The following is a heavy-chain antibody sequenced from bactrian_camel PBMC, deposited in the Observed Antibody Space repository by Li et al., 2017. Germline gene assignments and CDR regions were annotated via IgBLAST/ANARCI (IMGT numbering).Heavy chain of an antibody. CDR3: AAGVGSWWALNRYGYNY. CDR2: INSGGGST. Sequence: VQLVESGGGSVQAGGSLRLSCEASAYSTATMGWFRQAPGKGLEWVSAINSGGGSTYYADSVKGRFTISKDNAKNTLYLQMNSLKAEDTAIYYCAAGVGSWWALNRYGYNYWGQGTQVTVS. D-gene: IGHD6*01. J-gene: IGHJ4*01. CDR1: AYSTAT. V-gene: IGHV3S31*01.